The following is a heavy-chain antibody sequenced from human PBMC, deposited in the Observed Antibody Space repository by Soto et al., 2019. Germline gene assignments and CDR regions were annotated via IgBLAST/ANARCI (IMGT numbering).Heavy chain of an antibody. Sequence: ASVKVSCKASGYTFTSYDINWVRQATGQGLEWMGWMNPNSGNTGYAQKFQGRVTMTRNTSISTAYMELSSLRSEDTAVYYCARVPSAAAGHGGSYYYYYMDVWGKGTTVTVSS. CDR2: MNPNSGNT. CDR1: GYTFTSYD. J-gene: IGHJ6*03. CDR3: ARVPSAAAGHGGSYYYYYMDV. D-gene: IGHD6-13*01. V-gene: IGHV1-8*01.